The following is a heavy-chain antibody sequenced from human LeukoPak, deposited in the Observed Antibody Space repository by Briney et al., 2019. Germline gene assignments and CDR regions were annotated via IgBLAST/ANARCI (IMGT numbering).Heavy chain of an antibody. D-gene: IGHD6-19*01. V-gene: IGHV1-2*06. CDR3: ARQWLPNGYFDY. CDR2: VNPNSGVT. J-gene: IGHJ4*02. Sequence: ASVKVSCKASGYTFTAYSMHWVRQAPGQGLEWMGRVNPNSGVTNSIQKFQGRVTMTRDTSISTAYMELSGLRSDDTAVYYCARQWLPNGYFDYWGQGTLVTVSS. CDR1: GYTFTAYS.